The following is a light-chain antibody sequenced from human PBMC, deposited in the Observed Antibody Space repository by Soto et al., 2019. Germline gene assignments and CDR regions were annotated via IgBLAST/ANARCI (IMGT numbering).Light chain of an antibody. CDR2: KAS. CDR3: QQYKNYPLT. CDR1: QTISTS. V-gene: IGKV1-5*03. Sequence: DIQMTQSPSTLSASVGDRVTITCRASQTISTSLAWYQQKPGRAPTLLIYKASTLESGVPSRFSGSESGTEFTLTISSLQPDDFATYYCQQYKNYPLTFGQGTRLEIK. J-gene: IGKJ5*01.